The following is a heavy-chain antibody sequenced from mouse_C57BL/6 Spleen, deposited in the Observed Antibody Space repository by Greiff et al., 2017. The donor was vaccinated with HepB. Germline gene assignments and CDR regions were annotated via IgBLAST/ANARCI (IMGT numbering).Heavy chain of an antibody. Sequence: EVKLQQSGPELVKPGASVKISCKASGYTFTDYYMNWVKQSHGKSLEWIGDINPNNGGTSYNQKFKGKATLTVDKSSSTAYMELRSLTSEDSAVYYCARWVTGFYWYFDVWGTGTTVTVSS. CDR3: ARWVTGFYWYFDV. CDR2: INPNNGGT. V-gene: IGHV1-26*01. D-gene: IGHD4-1*01. CDR1: GYTFTDYY. J-gene: IGHJ1*03.